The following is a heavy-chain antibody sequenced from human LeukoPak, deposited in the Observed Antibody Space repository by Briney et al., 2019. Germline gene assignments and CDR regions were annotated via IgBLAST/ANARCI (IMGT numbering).Heavy chain of an antibody. D-gene: IGHD3-16*02. CDR1: GYSFTSYW. CDR2: IYPGDSDT. Sequence: GESLKISCKGSGYSFTSYWIGWVRQMPGKGLEWMGIIYPGDSDTRYSPSFQGQVTISADKSISTAYLQWSSLKASDTATYYCARPALGELSPDAFDIWGQGTMVTVSS. CDR3: ARPALGELSPDAFDI. J-gene: IGHJ3*02. V-gene: IGHV5-51*01.